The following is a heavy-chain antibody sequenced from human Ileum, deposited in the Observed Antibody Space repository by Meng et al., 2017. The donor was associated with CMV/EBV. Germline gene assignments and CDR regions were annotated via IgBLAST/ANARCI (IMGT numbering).Heavy chain of an antibody. CDR1: GFTVSTNY. D-gene: IGHD6-19*01. CDR2: IYSGGST. Sequence: LSCAASGFTVSTNYMRWFRQAPGKGLEWVSVIYSGGSTYYADSVKGRFTISRDNSKNTLYLQMNSLRAEDTAVYYCARDPAVAGIGNWGQGTLVTVSS. V-gene: IGHV3-66*02. CDR3: ARDPAVAGIGN. J-gene: IGHJ4*02.